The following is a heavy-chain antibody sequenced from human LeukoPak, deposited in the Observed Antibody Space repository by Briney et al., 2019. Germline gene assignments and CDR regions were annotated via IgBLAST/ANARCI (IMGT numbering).Heavy chain of an antibody. CDR3: ARGGGDSSGYTDY. CDR2: INHSGST. Sequence: SETLSLTCAVYGGSFSGYYWSWIRQPPGKGLEWIGEINHSGSTNYDPSLQSRVTISVDTSKNQFSLKLSSVTAADTAVYYCARGGGDSSGYTDYWGQGTLVTVSS. D-gene: IGHD3-22*01. J-gene: IGHJ4*02. CDR1: GGSFSGYY. V-gene: IGHV4-34*01.